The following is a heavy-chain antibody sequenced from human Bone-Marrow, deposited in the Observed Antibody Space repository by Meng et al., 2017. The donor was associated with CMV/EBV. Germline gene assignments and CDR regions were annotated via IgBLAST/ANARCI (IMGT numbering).Heavy chain of an antibody. CDR2: ISSSSSYI. V-gene: IGHV3-21*01. J-gene: IGHJ6*02. CDR1: GFTFSSYE. Sequence: GGSLRLSCAASGFTFSSYEMNWVRQAPGKGLEWVSSISSSSSYIYYADSVKGRFTISRDNAKNSLYLQMNSLRAEDTAVYYCARDPPYSSSWYYYYYGMDVWGQGTTVTVSS. D-gene: IGHD6-13*01. CDR3: ARDPPYSSSWYYYYYGMDV.